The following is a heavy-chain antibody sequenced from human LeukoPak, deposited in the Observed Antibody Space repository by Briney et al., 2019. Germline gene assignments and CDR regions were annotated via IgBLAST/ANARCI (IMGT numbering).Heavy chain of an antibody. CDR1: GFTFSSYA. Sequence: GGSLRLSCAASGFTFSSYAMHWVRQAPGKGLEWVSVIYSGGSTYYADSVKGRFTISRDNSKNTLYLQMNSLRAEDTAVYYCARDFHDYGDYYMDVWGKGTTVTISS. CDR3: ARDFHDYGDYYMDV. V-gene: IGHV3-53*01. CDR2: IYSGGST. J-gene: IGHJ6*03. D-gene: IGHD4-17*01.